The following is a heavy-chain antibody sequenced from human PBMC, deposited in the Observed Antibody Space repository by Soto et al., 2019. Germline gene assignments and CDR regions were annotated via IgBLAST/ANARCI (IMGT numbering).Heavy chain of an antibody. J-gene: IGHJ3*02. CDR1: GFTFSTYW. D-gene: IGHD6-19*01. Sequence: GGSLRLSCAASGFTFSTYWMHWVRQAPGKGLVWVSRVKGDGSERTYADSVKGRFTISRDNTKNTLDLQMNSLRPEDTAVYYCVRAQWLADDVFDIWGHGTMVTVS. V-gene: IGHV3-74*01. CDR2: VKGDGSER. CDR3: VRAQWLADDVFDI.